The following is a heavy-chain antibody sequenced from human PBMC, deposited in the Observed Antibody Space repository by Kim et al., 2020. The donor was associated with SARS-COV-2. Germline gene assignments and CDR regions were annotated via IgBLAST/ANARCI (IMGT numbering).Heavy chain of an antibody. Sequence: GGSLRLSCAASGFTFSSYAMSWVRQAPGKGLEWVSAISGSGGSTYYADSVKGRFTISRDNSQNTLYLQMNSLRAEDTAVYYCAKGRRVATIIVVVITDFDYWGQGTLVTVSS. J-gene: IGHJ4*02. D-gene: IGHD3-22*01. V-gene: IGHV3-23*01. CDR3: AKGRRVATIIVVVITDFDY. CDR2: ISGSGGST. CDR1: GFTFSSYA.